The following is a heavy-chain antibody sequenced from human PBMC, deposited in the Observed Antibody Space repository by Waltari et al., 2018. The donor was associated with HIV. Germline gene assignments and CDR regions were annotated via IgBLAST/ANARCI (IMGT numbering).Heavy chain of an antibody. CDR3: AKGPFDY. V-gene: IGHV3-9*01. J-gene: IGHJ4*02. Sequence: EVQLVESGGGLVQPGRSLRLSCAASGFTFVDYAMHWVRQAPGKGLEWVAGISWNSGSIGYEDSVKGRFTISRDNAKNSVYLEMNSLRTEDTALYYCAKGPFDYWGQGTLVTVSS. CDR2: ISWNSGSI. CDR1: GFTFVDYA.